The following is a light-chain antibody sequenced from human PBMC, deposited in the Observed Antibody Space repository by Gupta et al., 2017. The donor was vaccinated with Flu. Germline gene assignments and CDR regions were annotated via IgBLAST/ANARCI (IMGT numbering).Light chain of an antibody. V-gene: IGKV3-20*01. CDR3: QQYGRAPRS. CDR2: DAS. J-gene: IGKJ5*01. Sequence: PGERATLSCRASQSISSSDLAWYQQKPGQAPRLLIFDASSRATGIPDRFSGSGSATDFTLTISRLEPEDFAVYYCQQYGRAPRSFGQGTRLDIK. CDR1: QSISSSD.